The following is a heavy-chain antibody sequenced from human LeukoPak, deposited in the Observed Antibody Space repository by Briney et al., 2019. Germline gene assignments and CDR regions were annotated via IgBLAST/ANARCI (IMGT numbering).Heavy chain of an antibody. J-gene: IGHJ5*02. CDR3: ARPHLYYYDSSGTTNWFDP. CDR2: ISSSGST. Sequence: SETLSLTCTVSGDSISSGDYYWSWIRQPAGKGLEWIGRISSSGSTNYNPSLKSRVTISVDTSKNQFSLKLSSVTAADTAVYYCARPHLYYYDSSGTTNWFDPWGQGTLVTVSS. V-gene: IGHV4-61*02. CDR1: GDSISSGDYY. D-gene: IGHD3-22*01.